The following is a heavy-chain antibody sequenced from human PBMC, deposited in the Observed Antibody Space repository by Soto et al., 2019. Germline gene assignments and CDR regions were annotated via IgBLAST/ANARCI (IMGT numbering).Heavy chain of an antibody. CDR3: EHRRLYCDSTFCHKNNNYFDA. D-gene: IGHD2-21*01. CDR2: ISWDDEK. Sequence: QLTLKESGPTLVKPTQTLTLTCTFYGFSLSTSGVNVGWFRQPPGKALEWLALISWDDEKRYSPSLQNSITVTKDTSRNQVVVTMTNMDPMDTATYYGEHRRLYCDSTFCHKNNNYFDAWGEGTLVTVSS. CDR1: GFSLSTSGVN. V-gene: IGHV2-5*02. J-gene: IGHJ5*02.